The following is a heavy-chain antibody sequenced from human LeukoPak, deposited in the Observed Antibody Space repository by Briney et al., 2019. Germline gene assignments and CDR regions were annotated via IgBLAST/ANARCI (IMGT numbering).Heavy chain of an antibody. CDR3: ARDEDGYGGRD. CDR1: GFTVSNNY. J-gene: IGHJ4*02. Sequence: PGGSLRLSCAASGFTVSNNYRSWVRQAPGKGLEWVSGIYRGGSTYYADFVKGRFTISRDNSKNTLYLQMNSLRAEDTAVYFCARDEDGYGGRDWGQGTLATVSS. D-gene: IGHD4-23*01. V-gene: IGHV3-53*01. CDR2: IYRGGST.